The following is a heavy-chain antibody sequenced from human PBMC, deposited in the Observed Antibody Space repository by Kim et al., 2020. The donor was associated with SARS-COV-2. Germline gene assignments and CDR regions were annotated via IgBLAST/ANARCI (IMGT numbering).Heavy chain of an antibody. V-gene: IGHV5-51*01. CDR2: IYPGDSDT. D-gene: IGHD6-19*01. CDR1: GYSFTSCW. Sequence: GESLKISCKGSGYSFTSCWIGWVRQMPGKGLEWMGIIYPGDSDTRYSPSFQGQVTISADKSISTAYLQWSSLKASDTAMYYCARDGDSSGWYEGGDFDYWGQGTLVTVSS. J-gene: IGHJ4*02. CDR3: ARDGDSSGWYEGGDFDY.